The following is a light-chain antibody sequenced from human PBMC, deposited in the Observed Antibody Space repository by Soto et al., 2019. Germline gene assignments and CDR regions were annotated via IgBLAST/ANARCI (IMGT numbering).Light chain of an antibody. J-gene: IGKJ2*01. Sequence: QMTQSPSSVSASVGDTVTITCRASQDVSSWLAWYQQKPGKAPKLLISAASNLQSGVPSRFSGSGSGTDFTLTISSLQPEDFATYYCQQANSFPHTFGQGTKLEIK. CDR2: AAS. CDR3: QQANSFPHT. V-gene: IGKV1-12*01. CDR1: QDVSSW.